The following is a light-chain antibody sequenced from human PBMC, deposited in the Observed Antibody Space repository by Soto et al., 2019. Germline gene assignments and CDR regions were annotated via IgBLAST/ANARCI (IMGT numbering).Light chain of an antibody. CDR3: QQFSSYPLT. CDR2: GAS. J-gene: IGKJ4*01. V-gene: IGKV3D-15*01. CDR1: QSVRSN. Sequence: EVVMTQSPATLSVSPGERATLSCRASQSVRSNLAWYQQKPGQAPRLLIYGASNRVSGIPATFSGSGSGTEFTLTISRLEPEDFAVYYCQQFSSYPLTFGGGTKVDI.